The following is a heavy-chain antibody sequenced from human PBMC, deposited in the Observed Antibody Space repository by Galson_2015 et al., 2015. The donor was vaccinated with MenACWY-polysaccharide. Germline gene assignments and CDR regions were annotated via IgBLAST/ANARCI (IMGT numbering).Heavy chain of an antibody. Sequence: SLRLSCAVSGFTFGHYWMDWVRQAPGKGLEWVANINQDGSERNYVDSVKGRFTISRDDAKQIVFLQMNSLRVEDTAVYFCSLVLDDWGRGTLVTVSS. CDR2: INQDGSER. V-gene: IGHV3-7*01. CDR3: SLVLDD. J-gene: IGHJ4*02. CDR1: GFTFGHYW.